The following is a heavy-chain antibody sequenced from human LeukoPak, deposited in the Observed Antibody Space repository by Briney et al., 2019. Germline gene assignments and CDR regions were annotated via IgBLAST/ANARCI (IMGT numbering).Heavy chain of an antibody. CDR1: GFTFSNFA. Sequence: GSLRLSCAASGFTFSNFAMHWVRQAPGKGLEWVAVISYDGSNKYYADSVKGRFTISRDNAKNSLYLQMNSLRAEDTAVYYCARDLTGSSWSYYYYYYGMDVWGQGTTVTVSS. V-gene: IGHV3-30-3*01. J-gene: IGHJ6*02. D-gene: IGHD6-13*01. CDR2: ISYDGSNK. CDR3: ARDLTGSSWSYYYYYYGMDV.